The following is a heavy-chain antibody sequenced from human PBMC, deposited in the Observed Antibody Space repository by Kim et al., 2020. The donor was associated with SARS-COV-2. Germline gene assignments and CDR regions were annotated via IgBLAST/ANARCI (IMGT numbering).Heavy chain of an antibody. V-gene: IGHV3-49*03. CDR1: GFTFGDDG. CDR3: GRGLTDTGAKYYFDR. Sequence: GGSLRLSCAGSGFTFGDDGVGWFRQAPGRGLEWVGFKRSKIYGGAAEYAASVKGRFIISRDDSNSIAYMEMNSLKTEDSAVYYCGRGLTDTGAKYYFDRWGQRTLVTVSS. J-gene: IGHJ4*02. D-gene: IGHD3-16*01. CDR2: KRSKIYGGAA.